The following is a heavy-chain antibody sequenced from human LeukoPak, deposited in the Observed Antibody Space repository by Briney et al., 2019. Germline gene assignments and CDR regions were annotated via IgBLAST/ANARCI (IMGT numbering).Heavy chain of an antibody. V-gene: IGHV4-59*12. D-gene: IGHD2-15*01. CDR3: ARGRGGGGSSNNWFDP. CDR1: GGSISGYY. J-gene: IGHJ5*02. CDR2: VYYSGST. Sequence: SETLSLTCTVSGGSISGYYWSWIRQPPGRGLEWIGFVYYSGSTSYNPSLKSRVTISVDASKSPFSLKLTSVTAADTAVYYCARGRGGGGSSNNWFDPWGQGTLVIVSS.